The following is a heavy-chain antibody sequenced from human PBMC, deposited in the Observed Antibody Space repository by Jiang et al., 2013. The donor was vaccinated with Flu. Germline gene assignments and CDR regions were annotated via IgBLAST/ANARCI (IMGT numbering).Heavy chain of an antibody. V-gene: IGHV1-2*02. D-gene: IGHD4-23*01. Sequence: VQLVESGAEVKKPGASVKVSCKASGYTFSDYYIHWVRQAPGQGLEWMAWINPNSGGTNYTQKFQSRVTLTSDTSISTAYMELSSLTSDDTAVYYCARLGTHGDWGQGTLVTVSS. CDR3: ARLGTHGD. CDR2: INPNSGGT. J-gene: IGHJ4*02. CDR1: GYTFSDYY.